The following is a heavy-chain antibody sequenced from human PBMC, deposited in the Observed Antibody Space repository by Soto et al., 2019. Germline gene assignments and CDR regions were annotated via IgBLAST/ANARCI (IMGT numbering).Heavy chain of an antibody. Sequence: GGSLRLSCAASGFTFSSYSMNWVRQAPGKGLEWVSYISSSSSTIYYADSVKGRFTISRDNAKNSLYPQMNSLRAEDTAVYYCASVPCSSESHDAFAIWGQGTMVTVSS. CDR3: ASVPCSSESHDAFAI. CDR1: GFTFSSYS. D-gene: IGHD6-13*01. J-gene: IGHJ3*02. CDR2: ISSSSSTI. V-gene: IGHV3-48*01.